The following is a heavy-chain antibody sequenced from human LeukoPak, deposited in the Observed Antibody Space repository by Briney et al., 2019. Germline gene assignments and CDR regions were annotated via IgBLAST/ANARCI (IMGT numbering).Heavy chain of an antibody. CDR2: ISSSSSTI. D-gene: IGHD2-2*01. CDR1: GFTFSSYS. J-gene: IGHJ3*02. Sequence: GGSLRLSCAASGFTFSSYSMNWVRQAPGKGLEWVSYISSSSSTIYYADSVKGRFTISRDNAKNSLYLQMNSLRAEDTAVYYCAKDLKRAVVPAATPGAFDIWGQGTMVTVSS. CDR3: AKDLKRAVVPAATPGAFDI. V-gene: IGHV3-48*01.